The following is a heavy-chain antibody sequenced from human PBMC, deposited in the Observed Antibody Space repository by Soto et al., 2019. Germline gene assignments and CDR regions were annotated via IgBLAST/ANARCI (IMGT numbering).Heavy chain of an antibody. Sequence: QVQLVQSGAEVKKPGASVKVSCKASGYTFTSYYMHWVRQAPGQGLEWMGIINPSGGSTSYAQKFQGRVTTTRDTSTSTVYMELSSLRSEDTAVYYCARDPLEWELPAYYFDYWGQGTLVTVSS. J-gene: IGHJ4*02. D-gene: IGHD1-26*01. V-gene: IGHV1-46*01. CDR1: GYTFTSYY. CDR2: INPSGGST. CDR3: ARDPLEWELPAYYFDY.